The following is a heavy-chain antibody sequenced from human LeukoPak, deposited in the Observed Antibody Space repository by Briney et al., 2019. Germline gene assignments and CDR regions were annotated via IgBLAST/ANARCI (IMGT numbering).Heavy chain of an antibody. Sequence: ASVKVSCKVSGYTLTELSMHWVRQAPGKGLEWMGGFDPEDGETIYAQKFQGRVTMTEDTSTDTAYMELSSLRSEDTAVYCCATGGPATVTTLFDYWGQGTLVTVPS. CDR3: ATGGPATVTTLFDY. CDR2: FDPEDGET. D-gene: IGHD4-17*01. J-gene: IGHJ4*02. V-gene: IGHV1-24*01. CDR1: GYTLTELS.